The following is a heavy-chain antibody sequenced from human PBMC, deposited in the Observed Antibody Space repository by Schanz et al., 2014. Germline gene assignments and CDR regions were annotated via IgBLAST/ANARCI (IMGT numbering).Heavy chain of an antibody. V-gene: IGHV3-23*01. CDR2: ISGSGAST. D-gene: IGHD3-10*01. CDR3: VRDELLWFGEVLSLDY. J-gene: IGHJ4*02. CDR1: GFSFSSYA. Sequence: EVQLLESGGGLVQPGGSLRLSCATSGFSFSSYAINWVRQAPGKGLEWVSGISGSGASTYYADSVKGRFTISRDNSNKTVDLQINSLRAEGTALYYCVRDELLWFGEVLSLDYWGQGALVTVSS.